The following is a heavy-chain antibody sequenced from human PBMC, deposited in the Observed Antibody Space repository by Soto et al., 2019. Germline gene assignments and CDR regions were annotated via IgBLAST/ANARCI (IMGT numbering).Heavy chain of an antibody. J-gene: IGHJ4*02. Sequence: QVQLVQSGAEVKKPGASVKVSCKASGYTFTSYAMHWVRQAPGQRLEWMGWINAGNGNTKYSRKFQGRVTITRDTSASTAYXELSSLXXEDTAVYYCARSITLAGDYWGQGTLVTVSS. D-gene: IGHD1-20*01. CDR2: INAGNGNT. CDR3: ARSITLAGDY. CDR1: GYTFTSYA. V-gene: IGHV1-3*01.